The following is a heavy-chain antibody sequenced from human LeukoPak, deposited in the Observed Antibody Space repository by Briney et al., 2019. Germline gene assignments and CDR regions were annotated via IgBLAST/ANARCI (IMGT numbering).Heavy chain of an antibody. CDR1: GGSISSGSYY. J-gene: IGHJ5*02. Sequence: SETLSLTCTVSGGSISSGSYYWNWIRQPAGKGLEWIGRIYSGGSTNYNPSLKSRVTISGDTSKNQFSLKLSSVTAADTAVYYCARAGYYKFWSGYYRGIQEWFDPWGQGTLVTVSS. CDR2: IYSGGST. CDR3: ARAGYYKFWSGYYRGIQEWFDP. D-gene: IGHD3-3*01. V-gene: IGHV4-61*02.